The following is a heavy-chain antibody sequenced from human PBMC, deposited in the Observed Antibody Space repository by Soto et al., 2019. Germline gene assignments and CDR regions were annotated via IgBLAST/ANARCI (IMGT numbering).Heavy chain of an antibody. CDR2: IKAGNGNT. V-gene: IGHV1-3*01. Sequence: QVQLVQSGAEVKKPGASVKVPCKAPGYTFPSYAMHWVRQSPVQRLEWLGWIKAGNGNTKLSQKFPGRVTITRDTSASTAYMELSSLRSEDTAVYYCARVRYCSSTSCQRGFAAFDIWGQGTMVTVSS. J-gene: IGHJ3*02. CDR1: GYTFPSYA. CDR3: ARVRYCSSTSCQRGFAAFDI. D-gene: IGHD2-2*01.